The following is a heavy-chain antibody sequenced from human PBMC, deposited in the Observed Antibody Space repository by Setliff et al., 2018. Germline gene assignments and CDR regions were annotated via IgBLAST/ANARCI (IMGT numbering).Heavy chain of an antibody. CDR1: GGSINSMSYY. CDR2: IYHSGSS. J-gene: IGHJ4*02. D-gene: IGHD2-15*01. CDR3: ARSYCSGGSCYSGRPYFDY. Sequence: PSETLSLTCTVSGGSINSMSYYWGWIRQPPGKGLEWIGSIYHSGSSYYNPSLRSRVTISVDTSKNQFSLILGSVTAADTAVYYCARSYCSGGSCYSGRPYFDYWGQGTLVTVSS. V-gene: IGHV4-39*07.